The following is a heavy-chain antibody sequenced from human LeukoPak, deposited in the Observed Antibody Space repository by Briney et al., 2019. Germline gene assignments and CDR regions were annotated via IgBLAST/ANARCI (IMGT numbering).Heavy chain of an antibody. CDR3: AVPQWELLN. J-gene: IGHJ4*02. D-gene: IGHD1-26*01. V-gene: IGHV3-23*01. CDR1: GFSVTNNY. Sequence: GGSLRLSCAVSGFSVTNNYMSWVRQAPGKGLEWVSAISAGGNSAGSGTTYYADSVKGRFTISRDNSKNTLYLQMNSLRADDTAVYFCAVPQWELLNWGQGTLVTVSS. CDR2: ISAGGNSAGSGTT.